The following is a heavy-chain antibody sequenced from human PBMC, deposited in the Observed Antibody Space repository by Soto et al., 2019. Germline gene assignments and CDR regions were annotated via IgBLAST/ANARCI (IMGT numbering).Heavy chain of an antibody. CDR1: GGSISSSSYY. CDR2: IYYSGST. D-gene: IGHD3-3*01. V-gene: IGHV4-39*01. CDR3: ARHLLRSKVDY. J-gene: IGHJ4*02. Sequence: SETLSLTCTVSGGSISSSSYYWGWIRQPPGKGLEWIGSIYYSGSTYYNPSLKSRVTISVDTSKNQFSLKLSSVTAADTAVYYCARHLLRSKVDYWGQGTLVTVSS.